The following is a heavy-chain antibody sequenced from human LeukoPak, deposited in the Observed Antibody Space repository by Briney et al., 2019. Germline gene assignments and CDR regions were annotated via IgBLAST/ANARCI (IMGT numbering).Heavy chain of an antibody. CDR1: GLAFSSYS. CDR2: ISYDGSDD. Sequence: GGSLRLSCVASGLAFSSYSMHWVRQAPGKGLEWVGVISYDGSDDYYTDSVKGRFTISRDNSKNTVYLQMNSLRADDTAVYYCARDFTPEWFDIHWGQGTLVTVP. CDR3: ARDFTPEWFDIH. D-gene: IGHD3-3*01. J-gene: IGHJ4*02. V-gene: IGHV3-30*04.